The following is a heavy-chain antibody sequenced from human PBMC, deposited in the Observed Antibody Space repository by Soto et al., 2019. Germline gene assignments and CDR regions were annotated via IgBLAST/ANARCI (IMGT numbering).Heavy chain of an antibody. Sequence: SETLSLTCAVYGGSFSGYYWSWIRQPPGKGLEWIGEINHSGSTNYNPSLKSRVTISVDTSKNQFSLKLSSVTAADTAVYYCARGLLIAAGKAFDIWGQGTMVTVSS. CDR1: GGSFSGYY. D-gene: IGHD6-13*01. V-gene: IGHV4-34*01. J-gene: IGHJ3*02. CDR3: ARGLLIAAGKAFDI. CDR2: INHSGST.